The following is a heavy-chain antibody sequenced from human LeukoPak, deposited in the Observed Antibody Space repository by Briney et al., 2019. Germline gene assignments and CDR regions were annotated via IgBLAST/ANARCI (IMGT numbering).Heavy chain of an antibody. CDR3: ARTTVTAAGFDY. V-gene: IGHV6-1*01. CDR2: TYYRSKWYT. D-gene: IGHD4-17*01. Sequence: SQTLSLTCAISGDNVSSNSAAWSWIRQSASRGLEWLGRTYYRSKWYTDYAVSVKSRLTINPDTTKNQFSLQLNSVTPEDTAVYYCARTTVTAAGFDYWGQGTQVTVSS. CDR1: GDNVSSNSAA. J-gene: IGHJ4*02.